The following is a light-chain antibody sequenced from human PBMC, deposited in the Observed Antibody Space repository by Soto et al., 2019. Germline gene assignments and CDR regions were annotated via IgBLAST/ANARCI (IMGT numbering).Light chain of an antibody. CDR3: QQHDSYPRT. J-gene: IGKJ2*01. CDR1: QDISNT. V-gene: IGKV1-13*02. Sequence: AIQLTQSPSSLSASVGDRVTITCRASQDISNTLAWYQRKPGKAPKVLIYGVFTLESGVPSRFSGSRSGTDFTLTISSLQPEDCASYYCQQHDSYPRTFGQGTTLELK. CDR2: GVF.